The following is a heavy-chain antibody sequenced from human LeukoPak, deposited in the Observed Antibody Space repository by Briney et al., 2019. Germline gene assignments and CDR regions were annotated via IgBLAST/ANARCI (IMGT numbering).Heavy chain of an antibody. CDR2: IKSKNDGGTT. CDR1: GFTFSSYG. Sequence: PGRSLRLSCAASGFTFSSYGMHWVRQAPGKGLEWVGRIKSKNDGGTTDYAAPVRGRFTISREDSKNTVYLEMNSLKTEDTGVYYCTTVRSYCGQGTLVTVSA. CDR3: TTVRSY. J-gene: IGHJ4*02. V-gene: IGHV3-15*01.